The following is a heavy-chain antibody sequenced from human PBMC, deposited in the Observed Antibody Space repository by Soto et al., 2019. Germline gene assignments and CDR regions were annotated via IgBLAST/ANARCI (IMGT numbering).Heavy chain of an antibody. D-gene: IGHD3-10*01. J-gene: IGHJ4*02. V-gene: IGHV5-51*01. CDR3: ARPHYYGSGSYYAPDY. CDR2: IYPGDSDT. Sequence: PGESLKISCKGSGYSFTSYWIGWVRQMPGKGLEWMGIIYPGDSDTRYSPSFQGQVTISADKSISTAYLQWSNLKASDTAMYYCARPHYYGSGSYYAPDYWGQGTLVTVSS. CDR1: GYSFTSYW.